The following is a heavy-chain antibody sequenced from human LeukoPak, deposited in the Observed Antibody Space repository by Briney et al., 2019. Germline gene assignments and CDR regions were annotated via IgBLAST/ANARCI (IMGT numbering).Heavy chain of an antibody. CDR2: ISGSGGST. D-gene: IGHD2-2*01. J-gene: IGHJ6*04. V-gene: IGHV3-23*01. CDR3: ASGRYCSSTSCYAHPDV. Sequence: GGSLRLSCAASGFTFSSYGMSWVRQAPGKGLEWVSAISGSGGSTYYADSVKGRFTISRDNSKNTLYLQMNSLRAEDTAVYYCASGRYCSSTSCYAHPDVWGKGTTVTISS. CDR1: GFTFSSYG.